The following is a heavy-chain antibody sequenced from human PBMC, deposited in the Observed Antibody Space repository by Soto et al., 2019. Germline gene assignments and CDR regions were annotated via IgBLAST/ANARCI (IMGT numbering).Heavy chain of an antibody. CDR3: ARVTEMATIFAPTGY. CDR1: GGTFSSYA. V-gene: IGHV1-69*13. D-gene: IGHD5-12*01. J-gene: IGHJ4*02. Sequence: GASVKVSCKASGGTFSSYAISWVRQAPGQGLEWMGGIIPIFGTANYAQKFQGRVTITADESTSTAYMELSSLRSEDTAVYYCARVTEMATIFAPTGYWGQGTLVTVSS. CDR2: IIPIFGTA.